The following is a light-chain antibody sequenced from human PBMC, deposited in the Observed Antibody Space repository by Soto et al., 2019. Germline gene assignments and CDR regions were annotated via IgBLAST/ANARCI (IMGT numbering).Light chain of an antibody. Sequence: EIVLTQSPGTLSLSPGERVTLSCRASQSLSSGYLAWYQQKFGQDPRLLIYDASRRATGIPERFSGSGSGTDFTLTINRLEPEDFAVYYCQQRSNLWTFGQGTKVDIK. CDR1: QSLSSGY. J-gene: IGKJ1*01. CDR3: QQRSNLWT. CDR2: DAS. V-gene: IGKV3D-20*02.